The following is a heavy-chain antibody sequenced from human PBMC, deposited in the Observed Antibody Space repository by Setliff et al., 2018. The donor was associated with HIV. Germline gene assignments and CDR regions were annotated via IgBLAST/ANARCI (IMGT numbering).Heavy chain of an antibody. D-gene: IGHD1-1*01. CDR2: LYYSGSG. CDR3: ARRGVQEEQGWFDP. CDR1: GVSVNTNTFY. V-gene: IGHV4-39*01. Sequence: PSETLSLTCNVFGVSVNTNTFYWGWIRQTPGKGLEWIGSLYYSGSGYYNPSLKSRVTMSVATSRNQFSLKMTSVTAADTAIYYCARRGVQEEQGWFDPWGQGTLVTVSS. J-gene: IGHJ5*02.